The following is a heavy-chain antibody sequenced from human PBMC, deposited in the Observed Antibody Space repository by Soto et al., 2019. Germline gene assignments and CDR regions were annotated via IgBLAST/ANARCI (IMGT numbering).Heavy chain of an antibody. J-gene: IGHJ6*02. CDR1: GDSIRAFY. V-gene: IGHV4-4*07. Sequence: LSATLSLTCAVSGDSIRAFYWSWFRQPAGGGLEWVGRFSLSGDTDYNPSLRRRLTMSLYTSQWQFSLRLTSVTAADTAVYYCAREVKQRLGYYYIGLDVWGQGTTVTVSS. CDR2: FSLSGDT. D-gene: IGHD6-25*01. CDR3: AREVKQRLGYYYIGLDV.